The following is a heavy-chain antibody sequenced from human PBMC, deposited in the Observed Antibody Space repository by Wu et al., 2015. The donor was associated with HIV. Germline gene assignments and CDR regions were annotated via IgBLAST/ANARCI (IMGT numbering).Heavy chain of an antibody. D-gene: IGHD3-10*01. Sequence: QVHLVQSGAEVRKPGSSVKVSCKASGGILTKYDINWVRQAPGKGLEWMGGTTPMFGTTNYAQKFQGRVTITSDVYTSTVYMELRSLRSEDTATYYCARELEDPAIMVRAGLDPWGQGTLVTVSS. J-gene: IGHJ5*02. CDR2: TTPMFGTT. CDR3: ARELEDPAIMVRAGLDP. V-gene: IGHV1-69*05. CDR1: GGILTKYD.